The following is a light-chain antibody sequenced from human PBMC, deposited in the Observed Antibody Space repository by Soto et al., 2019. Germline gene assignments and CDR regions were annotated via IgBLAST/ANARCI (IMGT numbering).Light chain of an antibody. J-gene: IGKJ4*01. V-gene: IGKV3-20*01. CDR3: HQSGSSPLT. CDR2: GAS. CDR1: QSVSSSY. Sequence: EIVLTQSPGTLSLSPGERATLSCRASQSVSSSYLAWYQQKPGQPPRLLIYGASSRATGIPDRFSGSGSGTDFTLTISRLEPEDFAVYYCHQSGSSPLTFGGGTKVEIK.